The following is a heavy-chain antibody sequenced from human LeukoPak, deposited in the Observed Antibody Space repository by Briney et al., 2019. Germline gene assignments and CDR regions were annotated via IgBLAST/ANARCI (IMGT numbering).Heavy chain of an antibody. Sequence: PGGSLRLSCAASGFTFSSYEVNWVRQAPGKGLEWVSVIYSGGSTYYADSVKGRFTISRDNSKNTLYLQMNSLRAEDTAVYYCARESVAAYFDYWGQGTLVTVSS. V-gene: IGHV3-53*01. CDR1: GFTFSSYE. CDR2: IYSGGST. CDR3: ARESVAAYFDY. J-gene: IGHJ4*02. D-gene: IGHD6-19*01.